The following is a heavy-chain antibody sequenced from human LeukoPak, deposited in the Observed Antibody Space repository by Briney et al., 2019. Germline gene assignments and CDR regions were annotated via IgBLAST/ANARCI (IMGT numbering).Heavy chain of an antibody. CDR3: AKDLAVAGLFDY. Sequence: GGSLRLSCATSGFTFSSYCMHWVRQAPGKGLEWVAVISYDGRNKYYADSVKGGFTISRDNSKNPLYLQMNSVRAEDTAVYYCAKDLAVAGLFDYWGQGTLVTVSS. V-gene: IGHV3-30*18. D-gene: IGHD6-19*01. CDR1: GFTFSSYC. CDR2: ISYDGRNK. J-gene: IGHJ4*02.